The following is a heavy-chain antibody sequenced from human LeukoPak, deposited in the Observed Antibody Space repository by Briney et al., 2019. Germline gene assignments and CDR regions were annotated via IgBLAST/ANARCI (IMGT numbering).Heavy chain of an antibody. Sequence: ASVKVSCKASGYTFTGYYMHWVRQAPGQGLEWMGWINPNSGGTSYAQKFQGRVTMTRDTSISTAYMELSRLRSDDTAVYYCARGVRRWLQFAVCYWGQGTLVTVSS. V-gene: IGHV1-2*02. D-gene: IGHD5-24*01. CDR1: GYTFTGYY. J-gene: IGHJ4*02. CDR2: INPNSGGT. CDR3: ARGVRRWLQFAVCY.